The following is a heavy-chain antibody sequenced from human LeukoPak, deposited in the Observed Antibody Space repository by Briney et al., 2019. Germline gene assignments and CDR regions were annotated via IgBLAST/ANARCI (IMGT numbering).Heavy chain of an antibody. CDR1: GLTVRTNY. CDR2: LYSGGAT. Sequence: GGSLRLSCLVSGLTVRTNYFSWVRQAPGKGLQWVSVLYSGGATFYTDSVKGRFTISRDNAKNSLYLQMNSLRAEDTAVYYCARDPMVRGVFDYWGQGTLVTVSS. J-gene: IGHJ4*02. D-gene: IGHD3-10*01. CDR3: ARDPMVRGVFDY. V-gene: IGHV3-66*01.